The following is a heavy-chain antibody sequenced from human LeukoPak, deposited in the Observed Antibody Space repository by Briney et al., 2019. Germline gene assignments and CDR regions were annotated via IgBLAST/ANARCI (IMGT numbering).Heavy chain of an antibody. CDR3: ARDYSSGWYIAFDI. CDR2: IIPIFGTA. V-gene: IGHV1-69*05. CDR1: GGTFSSYA. Sequence: ASVKVSCKASGGTFSSYAISWVRQAPGQGLEWMGGIIPIFGTANYAQKFQGRVTITTDESTSTAYMELSSLRSEDTAVYHCARDYSSGWYIAFDIWGQGTMVTVSS. J-gene: IGHJ3*02. D-gene: IGHD6-19*01.